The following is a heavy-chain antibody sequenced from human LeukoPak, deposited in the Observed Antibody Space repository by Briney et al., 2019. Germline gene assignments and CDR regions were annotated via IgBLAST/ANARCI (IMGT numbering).Heavy chain of an antibody. D-gene: IGHD1-26*01. V-gene: IGHV3-7*01. Sequence: GGSLRLSCAASGFTFSTHRMSWVRQAPGKGLEYVANINQDGSEKYYVDSVKGRFTVSRDNAKNSLYLQMNSLRAEDTAVYYCARDPRSGSYFDYWGQGTLVTVFS. CDR3: ARDPRSGSYFDY. J-gene: IGHJ4*02. CDR1: GFTFSTHR. CDR2: INQDGSEK.